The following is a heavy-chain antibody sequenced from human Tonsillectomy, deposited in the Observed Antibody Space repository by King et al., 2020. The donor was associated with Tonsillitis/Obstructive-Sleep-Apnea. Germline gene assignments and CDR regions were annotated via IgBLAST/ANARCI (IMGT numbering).Heavy chain of an antibody. D-gene: IGHD3-22*01. J-gene: IGHJ4*02. CDR2: ISHSGST. CDR1: GGSLSGYY. CDR3: ARDDYYENSGYEV. V-gene: IGHV4-34*01. Sequence: VQLQQWGAGLLKPSETLSLTCAVYGGSLSGYYWSWIRQPPGKGLEWIGEISHSGSTKYNPSLKSRVTISVDTSKNQFSLKLSSVTAAETAVYYCARDDYYENSGYEVWGQRTLVTVSS.